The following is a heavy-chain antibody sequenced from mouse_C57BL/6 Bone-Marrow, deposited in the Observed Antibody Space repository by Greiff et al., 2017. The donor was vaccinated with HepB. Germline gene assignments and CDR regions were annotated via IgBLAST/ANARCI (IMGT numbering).Heavy chain of an antibody. J-gene: IGHJ2*01. V-gene: IGHV1-42*01. D-gene: IGHD2-12*01. CDR2: INPSTGGT. Sequence: VQLQQSGPELVKPGASVKISCKASGYSFTGYYMNWVKQSPEKSLEWIGEINPSTGGTTYNQKFKAKATLTVDKSTSTAYMQLKSLTSEDSAVYYCARRLLQYYYDYWGQGTTLTVSS. CDR1: GYSFTGYY. CDR3: ARRLLQYYYDY.